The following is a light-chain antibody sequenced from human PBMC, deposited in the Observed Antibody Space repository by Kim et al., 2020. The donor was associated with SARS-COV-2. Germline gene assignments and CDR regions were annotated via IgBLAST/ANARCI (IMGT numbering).Light chain of an antibody. Sequence: LSVSPGERATLSCRARQSVSSNLAWYQQNPGQAPRLLIYGASTRATGIPARFSGSGSGTEFTLTISSLQSEDFAVYYCQQYLTWTFGQGTKVDIK. V-gene: IGKV3-15*01. J-gene: IGKJ1*01. CDR2: GAS. CDR1: QSVSSN. CDR3: QQYLTWT.